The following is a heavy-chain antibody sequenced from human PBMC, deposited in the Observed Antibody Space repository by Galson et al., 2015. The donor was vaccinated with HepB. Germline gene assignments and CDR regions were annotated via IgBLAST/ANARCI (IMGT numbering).Heavy chain of an antibody. CDR1: GYTFTSYG. Sequence: SCKASGYTFTSYGISWVRQAPGQGLEWMGWISAYNGNTNYAQKLQGRVTMTTDTSTSTAYMELRSLRSDDTAVYYCARDRRYYDFWSGYYEYEGYYFDYWGQGTLVTVSS. V-gene: IGHV1-18*01. CDR2: ISAYNGNT. D-gene: IGHD3-3*01. CDR3: ARDRRYYDFWSGYYEYEGYYFDY. J-gene: IGHJ4*02.